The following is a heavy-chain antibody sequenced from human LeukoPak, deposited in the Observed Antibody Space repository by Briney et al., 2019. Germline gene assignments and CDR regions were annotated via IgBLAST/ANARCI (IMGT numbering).Heavy chain of an antibody. V-gene: IGHV3-23*01. J-gene: IGHJ4*02. CDR1: GFTFSSYG. CDR3: AKVRYGVVVITPNYFDY. CDR2: INGNGGST. Sequence: GGSLRLSCAASGFTFSSYGMSWVRQAPGKGLEWVSSINGNGGSTYYADSVKGRFTISRDNSKNTLYVQMNSLRAEDTAIYYCAKVRYGVVVITPNYFDYWGQGTLVTVSS. D-gene: IGHD3-22*01.